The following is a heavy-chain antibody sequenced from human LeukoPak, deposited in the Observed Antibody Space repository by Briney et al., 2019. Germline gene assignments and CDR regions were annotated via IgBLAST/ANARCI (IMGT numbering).Heavy chain of an antibody. CDR1: GGSVSSGLHY. CDR2: IYTSGST. D-gene: IGHD3-3*01. J-gene: IGHJ4*02. Sequence: SETLSLTCTVSGGSVSSGLHYWTWIRQPAGKGLEWIGRIYTSGSTNYNPSLKSRVTMSVDTSKNQFSLKLSSVTAADTAVYYCAREPSADNDFWSGYEPPHFDYWGQGTLVTVSS. CDR3: AREPSADNDFWSGYEPPHFDY. V-gene: IGHV4-4*07.